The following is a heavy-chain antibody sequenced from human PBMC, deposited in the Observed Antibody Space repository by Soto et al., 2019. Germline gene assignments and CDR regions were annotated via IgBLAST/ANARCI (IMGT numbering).Heavy chain of an antibody. CDR3: ARDTLLAAAGTGNAFDI. CDR1: GGSISSYY. Sequence: SETLSLTCTVSGGSISSYYWSWIRQPPGKGLEWIGYIYYSGSTNYNPSLKSRVTISVDTSKNQFSLKLSSVTAADTAVYYCARDTLLAAAGTGNAFDIWGQGTMVTVSS. V-gene: IGHV4-59*01. CDR2: IYYSGST. D-gene: IGHD6-13*01. J-gene: IGHJ3*02.